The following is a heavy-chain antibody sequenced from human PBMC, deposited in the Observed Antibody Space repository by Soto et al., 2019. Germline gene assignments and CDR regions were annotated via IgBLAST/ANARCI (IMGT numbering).Heavy chain of an antibody. D-gene: IGHD3-22*01. J-gene: IGHJ4*02. V-gene: IGHV3-23*01. Sequence: PGGALRLSWAASGCTFSSYAMSWVLQAPGKGLEWVSAISGSGGSTYYADSVKGRFTISRDNSKNTLYLQTNSLRAEDTAVYYCAKDNRLRYSHDSSGLYWGQGTLITVSS. CDR2: ISGSGGST. CDR3: AKDNRLRYSHDSSGLY. CDR1: GCTFSSYA.